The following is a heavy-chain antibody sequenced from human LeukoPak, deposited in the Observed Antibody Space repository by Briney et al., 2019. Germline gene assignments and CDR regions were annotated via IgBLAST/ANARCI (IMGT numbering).Heavy chain of an antibody. Sequence: ASVKVSCKASGYTFTSYGISWVRQAPGQGPEWMGWISAYNGNTNYAQKLQGRVTMTTDTSTSTAYMELRSLRSDDTAVYYCARDGYDFWSGGGGYWGQGTLVTVSS. CDR1: GYTFTSYG. V-gene: IGHV1-18*01. CDR3: ARDGYDFWSGGGGY. CDR2: ISAYNGNT. D-gene: IGHD3-3*01. J-gene: IGHJ4*02.